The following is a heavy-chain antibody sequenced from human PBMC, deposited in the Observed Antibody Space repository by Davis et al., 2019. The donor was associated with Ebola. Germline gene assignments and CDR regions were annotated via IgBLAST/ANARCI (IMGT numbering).Heavy chain of an antibody. D-gene: IGHD2-15*01. CDR1: GFTFGDYA. CDR2: IRTKAYGGTT. V-gene: IGHV3-49*03. CDR3: TRDLGLYCTAGSCSYYGMDV. Sequence: GESLKISCTASGFTFGDYAMNWFRQAPGKGLEWVGFIRTKAYGGTTDYAASVKGRFIISRDESKSIAYLQMNSLKTEDTAVYYCTRDLGLYCTAGSCSYYGMDVWGKGTTVTVSS. J-gene: IGHJ6*04.